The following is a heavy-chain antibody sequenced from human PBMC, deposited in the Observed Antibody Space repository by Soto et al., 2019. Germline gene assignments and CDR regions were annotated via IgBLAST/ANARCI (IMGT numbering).Heavy chain of an antibody. CDR3: AREVESAAGLYYYYDGMDV. Sequence: SETLCLTYTGSGGSISSGAYYLCWLLHPPGEGLECIGYIYYSGSTYYNPSLKSRVTISVDTSKNQFSLKLSSVTAADTAVYYCAREVESAAGLYYYYDGMDVWGQGTTVT. CDR1: GGSISSGAYY. J-gene: IGHJ6*02. CDR2: IYYSGST. D-gene: IGHD6-13*01. V-gene: IGHV4-30-4*01.